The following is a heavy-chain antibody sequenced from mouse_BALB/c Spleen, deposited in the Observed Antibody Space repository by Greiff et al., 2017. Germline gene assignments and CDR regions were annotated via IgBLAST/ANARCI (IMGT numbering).Heavy chain of an antibody. CDR3: ARRSDGYYGY. CDR1: GFTFSSYT. J-gene: IGHJ2*01. Sequence: EVQGVESGGGLVQPGGSLKLSCAASGFTFSSYTMSWVRQTPEKRLEWVAYISNGGGSTYYPDTVKGRFTISRDNAKNTLYLQMSSLKSEDTAMYYCARRSDGYYGYWGQGTTLTVSS. D-gene: IGHD2-3*01. CDR2: ISNGGGST. V-gene: IGHV5-12-2*01.